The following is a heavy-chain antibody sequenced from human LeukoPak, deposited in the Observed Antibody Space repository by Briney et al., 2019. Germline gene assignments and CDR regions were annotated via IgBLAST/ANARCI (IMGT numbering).Heavy chain of an antibody. D-gene: IGHD2-15*01. J-gene: IGHJ4*02. V-gene: IGHV4-59*08. CDR2: IYYSGST. Sequence: PSETLSLTCTVSGGSISSYYWSWIRQPPGKGLEWIGYIYYSGSTNYNPSLKSRVTISVDTSKNQFSLKLSSVTAADTAVYYCARLPWGYCSGGSCLGFDYWGQGTLVTVSS. CDR1: GGSISSYY. CDR3: ARLPWGYCSGGSCLGFDY.